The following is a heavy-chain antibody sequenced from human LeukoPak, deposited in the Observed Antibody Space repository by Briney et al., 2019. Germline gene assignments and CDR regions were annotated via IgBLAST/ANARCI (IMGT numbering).Heavy chain of an antibody. V-gene: IGHV4-30-2*01. CDR3: ARGEGYNFDY. D-gene: IGHD5-24*01. CDR2: IYHSGST. J-gene: IGHJ4*02. Sequence: SETLSLTCAVSGGSISSGGYSWSWIRQPPGKGLEWIGYIYHSGSTYYNPSLKSRVTISVDRSKNQFSLKLSSVTAADTAVYYCARGEGYNFDYWGQGILVTVSS. CDR1: GGSISSGGYS.